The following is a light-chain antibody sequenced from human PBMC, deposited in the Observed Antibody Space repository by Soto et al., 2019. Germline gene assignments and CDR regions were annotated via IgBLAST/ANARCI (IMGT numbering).Light chain of an antibody. CDR3: QHYNSYSEA. V-gene: IGKV1-5*03. CDR1: QSIISW. J-gene: IGKJ1*01. CDR2: KAS. Sequence: DTQMTQSPSTLSASVGDRVTIICRASQSIISWLAWYQQKPGKAPKLLIYKASTLKNGVPSRFSGSGSGTEFTLTISSLQPDDFATYYCQHYNSYSEAFGQGTKVDIK.